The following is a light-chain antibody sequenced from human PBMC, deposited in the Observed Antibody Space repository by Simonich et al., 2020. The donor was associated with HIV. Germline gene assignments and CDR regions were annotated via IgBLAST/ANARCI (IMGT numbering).Light chain of an antibody. CDR3: QQYYNAPHT. CDR2: AAS. V-gene: IGKV1-NL1*01. CDR1: QGISNS. J-gene: IGKJ2*01. Sequence: DIQMTQSPSSLSASVGDRVTVTCRASQGISNSLAWYQLKPGKAPKLLLYAASRLESRVPSRLSGSGSGTDYTRTSSSLQPEDFAAYYGQQYYNAPHTFGQGTKLEIK.